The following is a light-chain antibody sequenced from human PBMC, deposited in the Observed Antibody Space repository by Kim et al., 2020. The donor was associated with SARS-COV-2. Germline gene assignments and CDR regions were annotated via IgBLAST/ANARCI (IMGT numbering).Light chain of an antibody. J-gene: IGLJ3*02. CDR1: ALPKQY. V-gene: IGLV3-25*03. CDR3: QSADSSGTYRGV. CDR2: KDS. Sequence: SYELTQPPSMSVSPGQTARITCSGDALPKQYTYWYQQKPGRAPVLVIYKDSERPSGIPERFSGSSSGTTVTLTISGVQAEDEADYYCQSADSSGTYRGVFGGGTQLTVL.